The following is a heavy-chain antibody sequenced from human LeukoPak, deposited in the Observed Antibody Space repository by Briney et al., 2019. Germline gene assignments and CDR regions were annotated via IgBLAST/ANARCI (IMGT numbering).Heavy chain of an antibody. D-gene: IGHD1-26*01. Sequence: GGSLRLSCAASGFTFSDYYMSWIRQAPGKGLEWISYISSGTIYYADSVKGRFTISRDNAKNSLYLQMNSLRVEDTAVYYCAREGSGSYPFDYWGQGTLVTVSS. CDR1: GFTFSDYY. CDR2: ISSGTI. V-gene: IGHV3-11*04. CDR3: AREGSGSYPFDY. J-gene: IGHJ4*02.